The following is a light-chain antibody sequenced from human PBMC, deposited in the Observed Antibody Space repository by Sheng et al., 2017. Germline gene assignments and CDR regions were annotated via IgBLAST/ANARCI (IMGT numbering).Light chain of an antibody. Sequence: SYELTQPPSVSVSPGQTATITCSGSLLDSFPTNWYQQRPGQSPVLVIYEDRKRPSDIPARFSGSSSGTTATLTISGTQSVDEGDYHCQAWDSGTVVFGGGTRLTVL. V-gene: IGLV3-1*01. J-gene: IGLJ3*02. CDR1: LLDSFP. CDR3: QAWDSGTVV. CDR2: EDR.